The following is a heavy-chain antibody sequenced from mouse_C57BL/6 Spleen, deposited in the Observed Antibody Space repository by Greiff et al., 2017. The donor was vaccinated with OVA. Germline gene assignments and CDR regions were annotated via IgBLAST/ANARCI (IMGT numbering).Heavy chain of an antibody. CDR3: AETAQATWFAY. CDR2: INPNYGTT. Sequence: VHVKQSGPELVKPGASVKISCKASGYSFTDYNMNWVKQSNGKSLEWIGVINPNYGTTSYNQKFKGKATLTVDQSSSTAYMQLNSLTSEDSAVYYCAETAQATWFAYWGQGTLVTVSA. CDR1: GYSFTDYN. V-gene: IGHV1-39*01. J-gene: IGHJ3*01. D-gene: IGHD3-2*02.